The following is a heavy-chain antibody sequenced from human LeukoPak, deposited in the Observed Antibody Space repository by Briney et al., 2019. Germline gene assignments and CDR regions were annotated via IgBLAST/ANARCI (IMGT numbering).Heavy chain of an antibody. CDR1: GYTFNDYY. D-gene: IGHD2-15*01. V-gene: IGHV1-69-2*01. Sequence: ASVKVSCKVSGYTFNDYYMQWVQQAPGKGLEWMGLVVPEGGETKYAQKFQGRVTITADTSTDTAYIELSSLRSEDTAVYYCSTMKYCSGGSCPEWGQGTLVTVS. J-gene: IGHJ4*02. CDR2: VVPEGGET. CDR3: STMKYCSGGSCPE.